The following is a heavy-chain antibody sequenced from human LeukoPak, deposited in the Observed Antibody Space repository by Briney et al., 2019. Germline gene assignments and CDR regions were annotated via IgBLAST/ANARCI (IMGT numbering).Heavy chain of an antibody. CDR3: ARTVWYYDILTGLGYYAPFDY. V-gene: IGHV4-39*07. D-gene: IGHD3-9*01. Sequence: SETLSLTCIVSGGSISSSSYYWGWIRQPPGKGLEWIGNIYYSGSTYYNPSLKSRVTISVDTSKNQFSLKLSSVTAADTAVYYCARTVWYYDILTGLGYYAPFDYWGQGTLVTVSS. CDR1: GGSISSSSYY. J-gene: IGHJ4*02. CDR2: IYYSGST.